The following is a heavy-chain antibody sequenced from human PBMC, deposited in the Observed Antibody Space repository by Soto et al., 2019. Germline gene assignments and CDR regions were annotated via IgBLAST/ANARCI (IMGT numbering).Heavy chain of an antibody. J-gene: IGHJ3*02. Sequence: GGSLRLSCAASGYRLSDYSMNWFRQAPGKGLEWISYAGTSRKYIFYSDSVRGRFTISRDDARNSLYLQMNSLRDEDSAVYYCVRDHDWAFDIWGQGTVVTVSS. V-gene: IGHV3-48*02. CDR3: VRDHDWAFDI. CDR2: AGTSRKYI. CDR1: GYRLSDYS. D-gene: IGHD3-9*01.